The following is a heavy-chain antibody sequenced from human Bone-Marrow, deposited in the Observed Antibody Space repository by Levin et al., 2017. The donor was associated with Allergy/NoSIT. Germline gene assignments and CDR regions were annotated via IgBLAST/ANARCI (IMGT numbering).Heavy chain of an antibody. J-gene: IGHJ4*02. CDR3: ARQQRDIVVVVAAAFDY. CDR1: GGSISSSSYY. D-gene: IGHD2-15*01. Sequence: AGGSLRLSCTVSGGSISSSSYYWGWIRQPPGKGLEWIGSIYYSGSTYYNPSLKSRVTISVDTSKNQFSLKLSSVTAADTAVYYCARQQRDIVVVVAAAFDYWGQGTLVTVSS. CDR2: IYYSGST. V-gene: IGHV4-39*01.